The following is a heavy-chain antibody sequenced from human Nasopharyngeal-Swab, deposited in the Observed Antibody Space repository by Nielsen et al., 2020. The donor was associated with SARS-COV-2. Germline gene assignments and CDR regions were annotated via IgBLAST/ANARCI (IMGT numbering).Heavy chain of an antibody. CDR3: TTAQWVSGSGWYGHWFDP. CDR1: GFTFTNAW. V-gene: IGHV3-15*01. Sequence: GESLKISCAASGFTFTNAWMTWVRQAPGKGLEWVGRIRRNAEGGTTDYAAPVKGRFTISRDDSKDMLYLQMNSLKTEDTAVYYCTTAQWVSGSGWYGHWFDPWGQGALVTVSS. J-gene: IGHJ5*02. D-gene: IGHD6-19*01. CDR2: IRRNAEGGTT.